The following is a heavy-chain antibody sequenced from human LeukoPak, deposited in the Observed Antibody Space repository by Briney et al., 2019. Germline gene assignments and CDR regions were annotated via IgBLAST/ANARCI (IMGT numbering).Heavy chain of an antibody. J-gene: IGHJ4*02. CDR3: AREGSYCVGGDCYSFDF. D-gene: IGHD2-21*02. V-gene: IGHV1-2*02. Sequence: ASVKVSCKASGYRFISNYIQWVRQAPGLGPEWMGWMHPGDGNTRYAEKFQGRVTMTRDTSINTAYMDLSSLRSDDTAVYYCAREGSYCVGGDCYSFDFWGQGTLITVSS. CDR2: MHPGDGNT. CDR1: GYRFISNY.